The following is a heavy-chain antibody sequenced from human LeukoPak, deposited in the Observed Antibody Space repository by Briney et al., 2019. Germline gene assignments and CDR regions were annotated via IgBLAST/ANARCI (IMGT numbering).Heavy chain of an antibody. Sequence: SETLSLTCTVPGGSISSYYWSWIRQPPGKGLEWIGYIYYSGRTNYNPSLKSRVTISVDTSKNQFSLKLSSVTAADTAVYYCARDYGGYCSSTSWHNWFDPWGQGTLVTVSP. CDR3: ARDYGGYCSSTSWHNWFDP. V-gene: IGHV4-59*01. CDR1: GGSISSYY. D-gene: IGHD2-2*01. J-gene: IGHJ5*02. CDR2: IYYSGRT.